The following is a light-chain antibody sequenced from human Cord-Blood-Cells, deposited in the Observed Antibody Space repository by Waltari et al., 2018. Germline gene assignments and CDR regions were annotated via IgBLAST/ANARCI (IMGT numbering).Light chain of an antibody. J-gene: IGLJ3*02. Sequence: QSALTQPASVSGSPGQSITISCTGTSSDVGGYNYVSWYQQHPGKAPKLLIYDVSKRPSGVSHRFSGSKSGNTASLTISGLQAEDEADYYCSSYTSSSTWVFGGGTKLTVL. CDR3: SSYTSSSTWV. CDR1: SSDVGGYNY. V-gene: IGLV2-14*01. CDR2: DVS.